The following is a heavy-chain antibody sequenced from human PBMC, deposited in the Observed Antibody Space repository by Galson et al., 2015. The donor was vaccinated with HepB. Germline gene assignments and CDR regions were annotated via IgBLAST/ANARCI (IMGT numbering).Heavy chain of an antibody. D-gene: IGHD3-22*01. CDR2: IYPGDSDT. Sequence: QSGAEVKKPGESLKISCKGSGYSFTSYWIGWMRQMPGKGLEWMGIIYPGDSDTRYSPSFQGQVTISADKSISTAYLQWSSLKASDTAMYYCARLDTYYYGSNSYSCDHWGQGTLVTVSS. CDR1: GYSFTSYW. V-gene: IGHV5-51*01. CDR3: ARLDTYYYGSNSYSCDH. J-gene: IGHJ4*02.